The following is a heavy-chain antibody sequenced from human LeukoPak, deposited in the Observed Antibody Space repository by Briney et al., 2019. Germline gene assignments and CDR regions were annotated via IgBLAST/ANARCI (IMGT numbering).Heavy chain of an antibody. V-gene: IGHV1-46*01. D-gene: IGHD6-13*01. CDR3: ARNGHTSADAEDAFDI. Sequence: ASVKVSCKASGYTFTSCYMHWVRQAPGQGLEWMGIINPSGGSTSYAQKFQGRVTMTRDTSTSTVYMELSSLRSEDTAVYYCARNGHTSADAEDAFDIWGQGTMVTVSS. CDR1: GYTFTSCY. CDR2: INPSGGST. J-gene: IGHJ3*02.